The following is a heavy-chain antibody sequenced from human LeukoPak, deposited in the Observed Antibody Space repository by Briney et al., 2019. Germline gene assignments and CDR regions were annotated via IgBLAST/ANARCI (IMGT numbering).Heavy chain of an antibody. CDR2: IWYDGSNK. J-gene: IGHJ4*02. D-gene: IGHD2-2*01. Sequence: GRSLRLSCAASGFTFSSYGMHWVRQAPGKGLEWVAVIWYDGSNKYYADSVKGRFTISRDNSKNTLYLQMNSLRAEDTAVYYCARGRGIVVVLAAMGYFDYWGQGTLVTVSS. V-gene: IGHV3-33*01. CDR3: ARGRGIVVVLAAMGYFDY. CDR1: GFTFSSYG.